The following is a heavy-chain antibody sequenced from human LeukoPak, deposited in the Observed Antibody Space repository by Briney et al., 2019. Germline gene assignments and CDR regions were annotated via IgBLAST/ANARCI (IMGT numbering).Heavy chain of an antibody. J-gene: IGHJ5*02. CDR2: ISGSGGST. CDR3: AKDRTVVMFWFDP. V-gene: IGHV3-23*01. D-gene: IGHD4-23*01. CDR1: GFTFSYFA. Sequence: GGSLRLSCAASGFTFSYFAMSWVRQAPGKGLEWVSTISGSGGSTYYADSVKGRFTISRDNSKNTLYLQMNSLRAEDTAVYYCAKDRTVVMFWFDPWGQGTLVTVSS.